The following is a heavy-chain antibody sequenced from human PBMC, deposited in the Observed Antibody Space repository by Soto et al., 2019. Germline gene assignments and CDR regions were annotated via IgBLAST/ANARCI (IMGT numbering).Heavy chain of an antibody. D-gene: IGHD6-13*01. CDR1: GGSISSGGYS. J-gene: IGHJ4*02. Sequence: SETLSLTCAVSGGSISSGGYSWSWIRQPPGKGLEWIGYIYHSGSTYYNPSLKSRVTISVDRSKNQFSLKLSSVTAADTAAYYCASFHVKYSSIDYWGQGTLVTVSS. V-gene: IGHV4-30-2*01. CDR2: IYHSGST. CDR3: ASFHVKYSSIDY.